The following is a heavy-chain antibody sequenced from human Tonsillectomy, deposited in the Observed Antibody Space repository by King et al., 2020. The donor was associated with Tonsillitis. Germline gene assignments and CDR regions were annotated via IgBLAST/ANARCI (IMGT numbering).Heavy chain of an antibody. CDR3: ASQYCGGDCYPIAAFVDY. Sequence: QLQESGPGLVKPSETLSLTCTVSGGTISSTSYYWGWIRQPPGKGLEWIGSIYYSGSTYYNQSLKSRVTISVDTSKNQFSLKLRSVTAADTAVYYCASQYCGGDCYPIAAFVDYWGQGTLVTVSS. J-gene: IGHJ4*02. CDR2: IYYSGST. V-gene: IGHV4-39*01. CDR1: GGTISSTSYY. D-gene: IGHD2-21*02.